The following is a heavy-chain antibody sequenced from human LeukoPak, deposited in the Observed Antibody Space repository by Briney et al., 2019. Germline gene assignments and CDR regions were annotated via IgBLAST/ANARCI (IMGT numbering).Heavy chain of an antibody. CDR3: VRDRYYTMDV. D-gene: IGHD2-2*02. Sequence: WVSRISADESGTNYADSVKGRFTISRDNAKNTLYLQMNSLRVEDTAVYYCVRDRYYTMDVWGQGTTVTVSS. J-gene: IGHJ6*02. CDR2: ISADESGT. V-gene: IGHV3-74*01.